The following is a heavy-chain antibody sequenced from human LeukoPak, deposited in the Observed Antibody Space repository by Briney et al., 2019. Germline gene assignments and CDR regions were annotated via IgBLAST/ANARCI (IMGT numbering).Heavy chain of an antibody. D-gene: IGHD5-24*01. CDR3: ARDIRRDGYNSRFDY. CDR1: GFTFDDYA. J-gene: IGHJ4*02. V-gene: IGHV3-43*02. CDR2: ISGDGGST. Sequence: GGSLRLSCAASGFTFDDYAMHWVRHAPGTGLEWVSLISGDGGSTYYADSVKGRFTISRDNSKNSVYLQMHSLSTEDTALYYCARDIRRDGYNSRFDYWGQGTLVTVST.